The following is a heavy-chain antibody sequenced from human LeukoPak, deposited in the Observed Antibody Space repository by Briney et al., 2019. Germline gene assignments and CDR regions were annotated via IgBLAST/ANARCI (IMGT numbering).Heavy chain of an antibody. V-gene: IGHV3-30*02. D-gene: IGHD5-18*01. CDR1: GFTFSNYG. J-gene: IGHJ4*02. CDR2: IRNEGSNN. Sequence: GGSLRLSCAASGFTFSNYGMHWVRQAPGKGLEWVAYIRNEGSNNYYEDSVKGRFTISRDNSKIMLYLQMNSLRAEDTAMYFCAKDPGYRDFWGQGTLVTVSS. CDR3: AKDPGYRDF.